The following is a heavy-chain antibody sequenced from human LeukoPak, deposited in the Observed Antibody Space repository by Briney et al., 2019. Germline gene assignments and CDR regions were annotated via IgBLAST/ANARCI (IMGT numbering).Heavy chain of an antibody. V-gene: IGHV3-74*01. J-gene: IGHJ4*02. CDR2: INSDGSRT. CDR1: GFTFSNSW. Sequence: GGSLRLSCAASGFTFSNSWMHWVRQAPGKGLVWVSRINSDGSRTSYADSVKGRFTISRDNAKDTLYLQMNSLRAEDTAVYYCARDRGSTEFDYWGQGTLVTVSS. CDR3: ARDRGSTEFDY. D-gene: IGHD3-10*01.